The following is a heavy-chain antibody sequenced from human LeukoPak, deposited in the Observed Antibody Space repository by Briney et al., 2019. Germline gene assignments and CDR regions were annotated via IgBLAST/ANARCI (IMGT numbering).Heavy chain of an antibody. D-gene: IGHD3-22*01. CDR3: ARDRIPYYYDSSGVDY. J-gene: IGHJ4*02. Sequence: ASVKVSCKASGYTFTSYDINWVRQATGQGLEWMGWMNPNSGNTGYAQKFQGRVTMTRNTSISTAYMELSSLRSEDTAVYYCARDRIPYYYDSSGVDYWGQGTLVTVSS. V-gene: IGHV1-8*01. CDR2: MNPNSGNT. CDR1: GYTFTSYD.